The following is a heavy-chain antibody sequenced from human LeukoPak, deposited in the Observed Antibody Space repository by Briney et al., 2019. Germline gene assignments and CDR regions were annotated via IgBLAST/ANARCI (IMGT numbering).Heavy chain of an antibody. V-gene: IGHV1-69*01. J-gene: IGHJ3*02. CDR1: GGTFRSFA. CDR2: IIPIFRTA. Sequence: GASVKVSCKASGGTFRSFAISWVRQAPGQGLEWMGGIIPIFRTANYAQKFQGGVTITADESTSTAYMELSSLRSEDTAVYYCARGTTDIVAEISDAFDIWGQGTVVTVSS. CDR3: ARGTTDIVAEISDAFDI. D-gene: IGHD5-12*01.